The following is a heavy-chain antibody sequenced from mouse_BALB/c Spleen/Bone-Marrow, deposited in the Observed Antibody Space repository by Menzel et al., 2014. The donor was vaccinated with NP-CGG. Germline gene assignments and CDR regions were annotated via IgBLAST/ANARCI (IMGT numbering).Heavy chain of an antibody. D-gene: IGHD3-3*01. J-gene: IGHJ1*01. CDR1: GYTFTSYT. Sequence: AQGVESAAELARPGASVKMSCKASGYTFTSYTMHWVKQRPGQGLEWIGYINPSSGYTEYNQKFKDKTTLTVDKSSSTAYMQLKSLTSEDSAVYYCARVGDNRHFDVWGAGTTVTVSS. CDR2: INPSSGYT. CDR3: ARVGDNRHFDV. V-gene: IGHV1-4*02.